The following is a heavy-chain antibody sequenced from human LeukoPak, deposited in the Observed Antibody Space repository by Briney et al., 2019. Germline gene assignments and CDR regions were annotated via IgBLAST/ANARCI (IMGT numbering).Heavy chain of an antibody. Sequence: PGGSLRLSCAASGFTFSSYAMSWVRQAPGKGLEWVSAISGSGGSTYYADSVKGRFTISRDNSKNTLYLQMNSLRAEDTAVYYCANNPFRSLVRRVGYWGQGTLVTVSS. D-gene: IGHD6-13*01. V-gene: IGHV3-23*01. CDR1: GFTFSSYA. CDR3: ANNPFRSLVRRVGY. J-gene: IGHJ4*02. CDR2: ISGSGGST.